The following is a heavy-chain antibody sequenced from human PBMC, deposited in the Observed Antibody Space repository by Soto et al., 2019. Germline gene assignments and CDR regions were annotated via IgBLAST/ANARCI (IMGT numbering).Heavy chain of an antibody. CDR1: GGPINSPDYY. CDR2: LYFNGGT. J-gene: IGHJ5*02. Sequence: QVQLQESGPGLVKPSQTLSLTCNVSGGPINSPDYYWTWIRQSPGKGLEWIGYLYFNGGTQYNPSLRTPISMSLDTSKKHFSLKTRSVTGADTAVYYCARGISKYSSWYEPHTWFDVWGQGALVTVSS. D-gene: IGHD6-13*01. V-gene: IGHV4-30-4*01. CDR3: ARGISKYSSWYEPHTWFDV.